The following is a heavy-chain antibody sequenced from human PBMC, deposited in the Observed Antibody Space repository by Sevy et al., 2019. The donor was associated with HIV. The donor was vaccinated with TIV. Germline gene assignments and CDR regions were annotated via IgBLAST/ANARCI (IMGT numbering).Heavy chain of an antibody. Sequence: GESLKISCAASGFTFISYSFNWVRQAPGKGLEWLSYISTGRSTIYYVDSVKGRFTISRDNAKKSLYLQMNSLRVEDTAVYYCAREGGYSDQGMDVWGQGTTVTVSS. CDR2: ISTGRSTI. CDR3: AREGGYSDQGMDV. J-gene: IGHJ6*02. CDR1: GFTFISYS. V-gene: IGHV3-48*01. D-gene: IGHD5-18*01.